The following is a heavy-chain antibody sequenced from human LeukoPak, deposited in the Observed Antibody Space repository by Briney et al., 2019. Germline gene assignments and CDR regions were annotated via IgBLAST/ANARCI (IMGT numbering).Heavy chain of an antibody. V-gene: IGHV4-34*01. D-gene: IGHD2-2*01. J-gene: IGHJ6*03. CDR2: IIFVEP. Sequence: PETLSLTCVVYGGSLSGYYWSWIRQPPGKGLEWIGHIIFVEPDYNPSLKSRVSVSVDKSKNQFLLNVTSVTAADTAVYFCARGRRQLLLGKYYYYMDVWGRGTTVIVSS. CDR3: ARGRRQLLLGKYYYYMDV. CDR1: GGSLSGYY.